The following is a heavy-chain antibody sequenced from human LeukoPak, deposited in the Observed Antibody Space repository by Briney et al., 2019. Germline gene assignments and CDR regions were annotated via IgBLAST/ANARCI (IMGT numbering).Heavy chain of an antibody. J-gene: IGHJ3*02. CDR1: GYSISSGYY. V-gene: IGHV4-38-2*02. Sequence: SETLSLTRTVSGYSISSGYYWGWIRQPPGKGLEWIGSIYHSGSTYYNPSLKSRVTISVDTSKNQFSLKLSSVTAADTAVYYCARGWWGAFDIWGQGTMVTVSS. CDR2: IYHSGST. CDR3: ARGWWGAFDI. D-gene: IGHD6-19*01.